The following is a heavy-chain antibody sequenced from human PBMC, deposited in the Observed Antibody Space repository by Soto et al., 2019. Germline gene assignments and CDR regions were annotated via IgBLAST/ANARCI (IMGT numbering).Heavy chain of an antibody. CDR1: GFPFRNFA. CDR3: EGPGEVNHIKFDY. Sequence: QVQLVESGGGVVHPGGSLRLSCVASGFPFRNFAFHWVRQAPGKGLEWVAVTSYEGSQKEYADSVKGRFIISRDNSKNAQHLQINNLTPADTAVYFCEGPGEVNHIKFDYWGQGTLVTVSS. J-gene: IGHJ4*02. D-gene: IGHD3-22*01. CDR2: TSYEGSQK. V-gene: IGHV3-30*03.